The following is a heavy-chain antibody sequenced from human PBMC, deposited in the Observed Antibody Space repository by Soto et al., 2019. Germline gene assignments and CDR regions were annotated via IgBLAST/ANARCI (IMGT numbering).Heavy chain of an antibody. Sequence: SVKVSCKASGGTFSSYAISRVRQAPGQGLEWMGGIIPIFGTANYAQKLQGRVTITADESTSTACMELSSLRSEDTAVYYCARVEGMVSRYSNYRSYYYGMDVWGQGTTVTVSS. J-gene: IGHJ6*02. CDR1: GGTFSSYA. CDR2: IIPIFGTA. CDR3: ARVEGMVSRYSNYRSYYYGMDV. D-gene: IGHD4-4*01. V-gene: IGHV1-69*13.